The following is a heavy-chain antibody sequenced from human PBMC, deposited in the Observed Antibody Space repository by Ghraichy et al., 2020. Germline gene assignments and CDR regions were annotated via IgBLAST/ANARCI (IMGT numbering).Heavy chain of an antibody. V-gene: IGHV3-53*01. Sequence: GGSLRLSCAASGFTVSSNYMSWVRQAPGKGLEWVSIIYSGGSTYYADSVKGRFTISRDNSKNTLYLQKNSLRAEDTAVYYCARDGDGYNRYYYYGMDVWGQGTTVTVSS. CDR1: GFTVSSNY. CDR3: ARDGDGYNRYYYYGMDV. J-gene: IGHJ6*02. CDR2: IYSGGST. D-gene: IGHD5-24*01.